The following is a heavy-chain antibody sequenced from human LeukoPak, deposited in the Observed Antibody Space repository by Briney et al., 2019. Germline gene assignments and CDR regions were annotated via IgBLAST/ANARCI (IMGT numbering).Heavy chain of an antibody. D-gene: IGHD1-14*01. V-gene: IGHV4-39*07. Sequence: TSSETLSLTRTVSGGSISSSSYYWGWIRQPPGKGLEWIGSIYYSGSTYYNPSLKSRVTISVDTSKNQFSLKPSSVTAADTAVYYCARGSPGFDYWGQGTLVTVSS. J-gene: IGHJ4*02. CDR2: IYYSGST. CDR3: ARGSPGFDY. CDR1: GGSISSSSYY.